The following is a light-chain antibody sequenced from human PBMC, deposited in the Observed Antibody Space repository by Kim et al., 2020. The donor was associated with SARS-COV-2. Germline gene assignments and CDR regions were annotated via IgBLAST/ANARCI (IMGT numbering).Light chain of an antibody. CDR1: QSVSNNY. J-gene: IGKJ1*01. CDR3: QQYGGSPRT. CDR2: GAS. Sequence: SPGERAPLSCRASQSVSNNYLTWYQQKPGQAPKLLIYGASSRATGIPDRFSGSESGTDFTLTISRLEPEDFAVFYCQQYGGSPRTFGQGTKVDIK. V-gene: IGKV3-20*01.